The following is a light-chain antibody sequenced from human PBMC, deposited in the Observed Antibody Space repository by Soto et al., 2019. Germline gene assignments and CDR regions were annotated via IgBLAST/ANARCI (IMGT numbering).Light chain of an antibody. CDR3: SSYAGSNLGV. Sequence: QSALTQPPSASGSPGQSVTISCTGTGSDVGGYNYVSWYQQHPGKAPKLMIYEVSKRPSGVPDRFSGYKSGNTASLTVSGLQAEDEADYYCSSYAGSNLGVFGTGTKVTVL. CDR1: GSDVGGYNY. V-gene: IGLV2-8*01. CDR2: EVS. J-gene: IGLJ1*01.